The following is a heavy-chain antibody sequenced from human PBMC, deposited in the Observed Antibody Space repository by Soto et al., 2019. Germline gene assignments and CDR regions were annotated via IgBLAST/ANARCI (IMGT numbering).Heavy chain of an antibody. V-gene: IGHV3-23*01. D-gene: IGHD3-3*01. Sequence: GGSLRLSCAASGFTFSSYAMSWVRQAPGKGLEWVSAISGSGGSTYYADSVKGRFTISRDNSKNTLYLQMNSLRAEDTAVYYCAKDPVAYFWSGREAGYYYYYYGMDVWGQGTTVTVSS. CDR1: GFTFSSYA. CDR3: AKDPVAYFWSGREAGYYYYYYGMDV. CDR2: ISGSGGST. J-gene: IGHJ6*02.